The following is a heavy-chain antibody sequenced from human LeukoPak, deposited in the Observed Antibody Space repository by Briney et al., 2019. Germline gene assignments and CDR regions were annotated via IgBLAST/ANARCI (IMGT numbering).Heavy chain of an antibody. Sequence: GGSLRLSCAASGFTFSGYTMNWVRQAPGKGLEWVASISSSSYIYYADSVKGRFTISRDNAKNSLSLQMNSLRAEDTAVYYCARALTTLTYEGYWGQGTLVTVSS. D-gene: IGHD1-1*01. CDR1: GFTFSGYT. CDR2: ISSSSYI. J-gene: IGHJ4*02. V-gene: IGHV3-21*01. CDR3: ARALTTLTYEGY.